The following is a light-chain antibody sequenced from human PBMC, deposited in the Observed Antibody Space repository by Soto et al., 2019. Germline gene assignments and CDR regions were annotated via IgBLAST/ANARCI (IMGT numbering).Light chain of an antibody. J-gene: IGLJ2*01. Sequence: QSALTQPASVSGSPGQSITISCTGTSTEVGSYNYVCWFQQYPGKAPKLIIYDVTNRPSGVSNRFSGSKSGTTASLTISGLQPEDEADYYCSSYPPRVTLGVRFGGGTKVTVL. CDR1: STEVGSYNY. CDR3: SSYPPRVTLGVR. CDR2: DVT. V-gene: IGLV2-14*03.